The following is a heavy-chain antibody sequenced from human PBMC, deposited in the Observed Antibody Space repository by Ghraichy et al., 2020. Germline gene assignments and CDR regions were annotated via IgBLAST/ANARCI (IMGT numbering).Heavy chain of an antibody. CDR3: ARDWGMGFNWFDP. J-gene: IGHJ5*02. CDR2: INPNSGGT. CDR1: GYTFTGYY. V-gene: IGHV1-2*02. Sequence: VSVKVSCKASGYTFTGYYMHWVRQAPGQGLEWMGWINPNSGGTNYAQKFQGRVTMTRDTSISTAYMELSRLRSDDTAVYYCARDWGMGFNWFDPWGQGTLVTVSS. D-gene: IGHD2-8*01.